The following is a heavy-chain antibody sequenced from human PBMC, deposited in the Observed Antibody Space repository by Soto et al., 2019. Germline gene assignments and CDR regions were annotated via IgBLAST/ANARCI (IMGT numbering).Heavy chain of an antibody. Sequence: GSLRLSCVASGFTFRSFAMSWVRQAPGKGLEWVSGITGSGGSTYSADSVKGRFTISRDNSKNTLYLEMNSLRAEDTAVYHCARARDYYGAGYDYWGQGILVTVSS. J-gene: IGHJ4*02. V-gene: IGHV3-23*01. CDR2: ITGSGGST. D-gene: IGHD3-10*01. CDR3: ARARDYYGAGYDY. CDR1: GFTFRSFA.